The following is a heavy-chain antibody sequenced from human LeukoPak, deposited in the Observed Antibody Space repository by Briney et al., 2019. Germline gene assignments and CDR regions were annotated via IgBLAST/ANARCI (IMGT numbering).Heavy chain of an antibody. D-gene: IGHD3-9*01. V-gene: IGHV3-33*01. J-gene: IGHJ4*02. CDR2: IWYDGSNK. Sequence: PGRSLTLSCAASGCTFSSYGMHWVRQAPGKGLEWVAVIWYDGSNKYYADSVKGRFTISRDNSKNTLYLQMNSLRAEDTAVYYCARDLADYDILTGFDYWGQGTLVTVSS. CDR3: ARDLADYDILTGFDY. CDR1: GCTFSSYG.